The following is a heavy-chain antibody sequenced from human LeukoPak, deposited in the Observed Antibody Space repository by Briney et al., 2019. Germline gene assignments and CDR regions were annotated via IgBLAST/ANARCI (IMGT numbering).Heavy chain of an antibody. V-gene: IGHV3-30-3*01. Sequence: PGGSLRLSCAASGFTFSSYAMHWVRQAPGKGLEWVAIISYDGSNKYYADSAKGRFTISRDDSKNTLYLQMNSLRAEDTAVFYCARVVVVPAAWDYWGQGTLVTVSS. D-gene: IGHD2-2*01. CDR2: ISYDGSNK. CDR1: GFTFSSYA. CDR3: ARVVVVPAAWDY. J-gene: IGHJ4*02.